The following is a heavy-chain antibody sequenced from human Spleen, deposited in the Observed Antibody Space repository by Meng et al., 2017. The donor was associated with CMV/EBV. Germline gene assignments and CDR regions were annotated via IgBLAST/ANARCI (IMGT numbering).Heavy chain of an antibody. V-gene: IGHV1-46*01. Sequence: ASVKVSCKASGYRFTSYGISWVRQAPGQGLEWMGIINPSGGSTSYAQKFQGRVTMTRDTSTSTVYMELSSLRSEDTAVYYCARGLITGTTTPLGYWGQGTLVTVSS. CDR1: GYRFTSYG. D-gene: IGHD1-20*01. CDR3: ARGLITGTTTPLGY. J-gene: IGHJ4*02. CDR2: INPSGGST.